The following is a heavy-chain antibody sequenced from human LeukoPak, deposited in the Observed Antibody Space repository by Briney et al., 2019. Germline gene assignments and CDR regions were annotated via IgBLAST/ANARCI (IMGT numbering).Heavy chain of an antibody. CDR2: IYYSGST. V-gene: IGHV4-59*01. CDR1: GGSISSYY. CDR3: ARVGGSGSYYRYYGMDV. Sequence: PSETLSLTCTVSGGSISSYYWSWIRQPPGKGLEWIGYIYYSGSTNYNPSLTSRVTISVDTSKNQFSLKLSSVTAADTAVYYCARVGGSGSYYRYYGMDVWGKGTTVTVSS. J-gene: IGHJ6*04. D-gene: IGHD3-10*01.